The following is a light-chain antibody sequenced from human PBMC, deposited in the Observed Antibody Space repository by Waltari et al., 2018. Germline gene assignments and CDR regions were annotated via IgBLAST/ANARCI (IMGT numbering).Light chain of an antibody. CDR2: AAS. CDR1: QSISTY. Sequence: DIQLTQSPSSLSGSVGDRVTITCRASQSISTYLAWFQQKPGKAPKSLIYAASRLQSEVPSRFSGSGSGIEFTLTISSLQPEDFATYYCHHYDDYPYTFGQGTKLEIK. CDR3: HHYDDYPYT. V-gene: IGKV1-16*01. J-gene: IGKJ2*01.